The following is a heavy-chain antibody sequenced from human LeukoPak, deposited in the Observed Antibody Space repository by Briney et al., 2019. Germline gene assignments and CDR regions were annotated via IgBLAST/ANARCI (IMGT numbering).Heavy chain of an antibody. V-gene: IGHV4-31*03. D-gene: IGHD1-26*01. CDR2: IYYSGST. J-gene: IGHJ5*02. CDR1: GGSISSGGYY. CDR3: ARDRTVGATGGHWFDP. Sequence: SETLSLTCTVSGGSISSGGYYWSWIRQHPGKGLEWIGYIYYSGSTYYNPSLKSRVTIPVDTSKNQFSLKLSSVTAADTAVYYCARDRTVGATGGHWFDPWGQGTLVTVSS.